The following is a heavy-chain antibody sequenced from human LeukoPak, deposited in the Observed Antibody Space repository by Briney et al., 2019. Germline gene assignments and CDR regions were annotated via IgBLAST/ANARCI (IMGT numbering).Heavy chain of an antibody. Sequence: GASAKVSCKASGYTFTGYYMHWVRQAPGQGLAWMGRINPNSGGTNYAQKFQGRVTMTRDTSISTAYMELSRLRSDDTAVYYCARASAGYSSSWYVGWGQGTLVTVSS. CDR2: INPNSGGT. J-gene: IGHJ4*02. V-gene: IGHV1-2*06. D-gene: IGHD6-13*01. CDR3: ARASAGYSSSWYVG. CDR1: GYTFTGYY.